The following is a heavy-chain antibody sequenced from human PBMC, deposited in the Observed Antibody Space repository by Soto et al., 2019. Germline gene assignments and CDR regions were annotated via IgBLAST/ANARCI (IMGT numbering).Heavy chain of an antibody. CDR3: ARGDSLSPYNWFDP. CDR1: GGSISSSSYY. Sequence: SETLSLTCTVSGGSISSSSYYWGWIRQPPGKGLEWIGSIYYSGSTYYNPSLKSRVTISVDTSKNQFSLKLSSVTAADTAVYYRARGDSLSPYNWFDPWGQGTLVTVSS. CDR2: IYYSGST. V-gene: IGHV4-39*01. J-gene: IGHJ5*02. D-gene: IGHD2-15*01.